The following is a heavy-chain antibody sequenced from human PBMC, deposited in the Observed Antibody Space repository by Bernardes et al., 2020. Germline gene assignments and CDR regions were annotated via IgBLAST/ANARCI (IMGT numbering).Heavy chain of an antibody. J-gene: IGHJ4*02. CDR1: GFTFSSYA. Sequence: GGSLRLSCAASGFTFSSYAMSWVRQAPGKGLEWVSAISGSGGSTYYADSVKGRFTISRDNSKNTLYLQMNSLRAEDTAVYYCAKYGPLFEAMVQGVIIPPVDYWGQGTLVTVSS. V-gene: IGHV3-23*01. CDR3: AKYGPLFEAMVQGVIIPPVDY. D-gene: IGHD3-10*01. CDR2: ISGSGGST.